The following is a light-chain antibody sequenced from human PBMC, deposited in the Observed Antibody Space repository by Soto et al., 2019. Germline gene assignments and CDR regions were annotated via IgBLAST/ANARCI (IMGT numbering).Light chain of an antibody. CDR3: ASWDVSLSVRV. CDR2: RNN. Sequence: QSVLTQPPSVSGTPGQRVTISCSGSSSNIGSNYVFWYEQLPGTAPKLLMYRNNQRPSGVPDRFSGSKSGTSASLAIRGLRSEDEADYYCASWDVSLSVRVFGGGTQLTVL. J-gene: IGLJ3*02. V-gene: IGLV1-47*01. CDR1: SSNIGSNY.